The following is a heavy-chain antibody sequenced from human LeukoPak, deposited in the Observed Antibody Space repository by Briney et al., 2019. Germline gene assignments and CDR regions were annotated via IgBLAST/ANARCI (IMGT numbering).Heavy chain of an antibody. CDR3: ARLAHNRYSSGQFNFDY. J-gene: IGHJ4*02. CDR1: GGSISSGAYY. Sequence: SETLSLTCTVSGGSISSGAYYWSWIRQPAGKGLEWIGRISTSETTNYNPSLKSRVTISVDTSKNQFSLKLSSVTAADTAVYYCARLAHNRYSSGQFNFDYWGQGTLATVSS. V-gene: IGHV4-61*02. CDR2: ISTSETT. D-gene: IGHD6-19*01.